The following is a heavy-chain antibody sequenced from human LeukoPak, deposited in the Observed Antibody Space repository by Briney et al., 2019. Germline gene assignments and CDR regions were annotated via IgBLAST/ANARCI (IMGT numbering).Heavy chain of an antibody. J-gene: IGHJ4*02. CDR1: GFTFDDYA. V-gene: IGHV3-9*01. D-gene: IGHD4-17*01. CDR2: INWNSGTI. Sequence: GRSLRLSCAASGFTFDDYAMHWVRQAPGKGLEWVSGINWNSGTIGYADSVKGRFTISRDNAKNSLYLQMNRLRAEDTALYYCAKERYGDYGLYYFDYWGQGTLVTVSS. CDR3: AKERYGDYGLYYFDY.